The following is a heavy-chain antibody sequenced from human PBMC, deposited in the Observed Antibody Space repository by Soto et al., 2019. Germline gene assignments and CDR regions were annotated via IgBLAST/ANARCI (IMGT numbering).Heavy chain of an antibody. D-gene: IGHD1-1*01. Sequence: QVHLVQSGAEVKKPGASVKVSCKGSGYAFTTYGITWVRQAPGQGVAWRGWIRAHNGNTNSAQKLQGRVTVTRDTSTSTAYMELRSLRSDDTAVYYCARGRYGDYWGQGALVTVSS. CDR2: IRAHNGNT. CDR1: GYAFTTYG. V-gene: IGHV1-18*01. CDR3: ARGRYGDY. J-gene: IGHJ4*02.